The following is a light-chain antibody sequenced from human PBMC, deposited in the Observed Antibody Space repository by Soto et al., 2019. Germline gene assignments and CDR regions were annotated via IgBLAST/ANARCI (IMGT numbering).Light chain of an antibody. Sequence: QSALTQPASVSGSPGQSITISCPGTRSDIGAYNYVSWYQQHPGKAPKLMIYDVNIRPSGVSNRFSGSKSGNTASLTISGLQAEDEADYYCTSWTTSTTMIFGGGTKVTVL. V-gene: IGLV2-14*03. CDR1: RSDIGAYNY. CDR3: TSWTTSTTMI. CDR2: DVN. J-gene: IGLJ2*01.